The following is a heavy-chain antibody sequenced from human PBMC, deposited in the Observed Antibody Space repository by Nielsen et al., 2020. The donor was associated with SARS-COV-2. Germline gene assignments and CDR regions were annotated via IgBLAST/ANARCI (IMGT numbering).Heavy chain of an antibody. V-gene: IGHV4-59*01. D-gene: IGHD4-17*01. CDR2: IHDSGST. CDR3: ARDYLGDYLDGFDI. CDR1: GGSISRYY. J-gene: IGHJ3*02. Sequence: SETLSLTCTVTGGSISRYYWSWIRQPPGKGLEWIGYIHDSGSTYFSPSLKSRVTISLDTSKNQFSLELTSVTAADTAVYYCARDYLGDYLDGFDIWGQGTTVTVSS.